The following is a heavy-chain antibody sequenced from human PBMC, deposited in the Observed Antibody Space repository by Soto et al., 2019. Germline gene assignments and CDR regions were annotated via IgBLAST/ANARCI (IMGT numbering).Heavy chain of an antibody. CDR2: ISSSSSYI. D-gene: IGHD6-19*01. CDR1: GFTFSSYS. V-gene: IGHV3-21*01. CDR3: ARGGEWLVPGTFDY. J-gene: IGHJ4*02. Sequence: EVQLVESGGGLVKPGGSLRLSCAASGFTFSSYSMSWVRQAPGKGLEWVSSISSSSSYIYYADSVKGRFTISRDNAKNSLYLQMNSLRAEDTAVYYCARGGEWLVPGTFDYWGQGTLVTVSS.